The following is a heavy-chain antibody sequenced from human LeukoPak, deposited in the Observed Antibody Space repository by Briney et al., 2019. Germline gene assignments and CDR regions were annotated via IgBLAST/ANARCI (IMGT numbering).Heavy chain of an antibody. CDR1: GGTFSSYA. Sequence: SVKVSCKASGGTFSSYAISWVRQAPGQGLAWMGGIIPIFGTANYAQKFQGRVTITADESTSTAYMELSSLRSEDTAVYYCARGIDILTGYFDYWGQGTLVTVSS. J-gene: IGHJ4*02. D-gene: IGHD3-9*01. CDR2: IIPIFGTA. V-gene: IGHV1-69*01. CDR3: ARGIDILTGYFDY.